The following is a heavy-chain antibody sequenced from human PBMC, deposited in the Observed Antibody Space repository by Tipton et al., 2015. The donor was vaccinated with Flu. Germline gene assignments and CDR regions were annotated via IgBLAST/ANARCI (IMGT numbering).Heavy chain of an antibody. J-gene: IGHJ6*02. CDR1: GGSISSSSYY. V-gene: IGHV4-39*01. CDR2: IYSSGRT. CDR3: ASGISVVGDTYYYAMDV. D-gene: IGHD6-19*01. Sequence: TLSLTCTVSGGSISSSSYYWGWIRQSPGKGLEWIGSIYSSGRTYYNPSLKSRVTIFVDTSKNQFSLKLTSVTAADSAVFHCASGISVVGDTYYYAMDVWGQGTTVTVS.